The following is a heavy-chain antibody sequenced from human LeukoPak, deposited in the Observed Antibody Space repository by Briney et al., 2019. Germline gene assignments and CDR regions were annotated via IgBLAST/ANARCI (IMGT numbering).Heavy chain of an antibody. V-gene: IGHV4-30-2*05. J-gene: IGHJ4*02. CDR2: IYHSGST. Sequence: SETLSLTCAVSGGSISSGGYSRSWIRQPPGKGLEWIGYIYHSGSTYYNPSLKSRVTISVDMSKNQFSLKLSSVTAADTAVYYCASAYYYDSSGYNDYWGQGTLVTVSS. CDR3: ASAYYYDSSGYNDY. CDR1: GGSISSGGYS. D-gene: IGHD3-22*01.